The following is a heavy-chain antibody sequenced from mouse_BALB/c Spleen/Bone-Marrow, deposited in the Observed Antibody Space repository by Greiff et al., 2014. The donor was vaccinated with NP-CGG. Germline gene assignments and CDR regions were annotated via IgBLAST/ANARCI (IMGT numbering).Heavy chain of an antibody. V-gene: IGHV1S81*02. CDR2: INPSNGRT. CDR3: ARYLHYYGSSYGYFDV. Sequence: QVQLKESGAELVKPGASVKLSCKASGYTFTSYWMHWVKQRPGQGLEWIGEINPSNGRTNYNEKFKSKATLTVDKSSSTAYMQLSSLTSEDSAVYYCARYLHYYGSSYGYFDVWGAGTTVTVSS. D-gene: IGHD1-1*01. CDR1: GYTFTSYW. J-gene: IGHJ1*01.